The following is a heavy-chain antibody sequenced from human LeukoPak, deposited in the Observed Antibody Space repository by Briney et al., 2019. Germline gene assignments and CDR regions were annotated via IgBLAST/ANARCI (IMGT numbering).Heavy chain of an antibody. CDR1: GYTFTSYY. V-gene: IGHV1-2*02. CDR2: INPNSGGT. D-gene: IGHD2-2*01. Sequence: ASVKVSCKASGYTFTSYYMHWVRQAPGQGLEWMGWINPNSGGTNYAQKFQGRVTMTRDTSISTACMELSRLRSDDTAVYYCARVRRPYCSSTSCPGPDAFDIWGQGTMVTVSS. J-gene: IGHJ3*02. CDR3: ARVRRPYCSSTSCPGPDAFDI.